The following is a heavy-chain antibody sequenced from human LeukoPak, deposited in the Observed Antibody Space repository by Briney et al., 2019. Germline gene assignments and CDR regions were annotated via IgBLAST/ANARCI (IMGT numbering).Heavy chain of an antibody. CDR1: GYSFTDYW. Sequence: PGESLKISREASGYSFTDYWIGWVRQMPGKGLEWMGIIYPGDSDTRYRSSSQGQVTISADKSISIAYLQWSSLKASDTAIYYCARLNNWFDSWGQGTLVTVSS. J-gene: IGHJ5*01. V-gene: IGHV5-51*01. CDR3: ARLNNWFDS. CDR2: IYPGDSDT.